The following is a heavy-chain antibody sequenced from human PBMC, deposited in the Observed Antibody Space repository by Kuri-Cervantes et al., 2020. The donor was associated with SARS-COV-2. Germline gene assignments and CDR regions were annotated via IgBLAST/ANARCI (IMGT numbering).Heavy chain of an antibody. CDR1: GFTFSNYA. V-gene: IGHV3-64*02. Sequence: SCAASGFTFSNYAMYWVRQAPGKGLEYVPAISSNGDSTYYADSVKGRFTMSRDNSKNTLYLQMGSLRAEDMAVYYCARVSRSGYLDYWGQGTLVTVSS. CDR3: ARVSRSGYLDY. J-gene: IGHJ4*02. D-gene: IGHD3-3*01. CDR2: ISSNGDST.